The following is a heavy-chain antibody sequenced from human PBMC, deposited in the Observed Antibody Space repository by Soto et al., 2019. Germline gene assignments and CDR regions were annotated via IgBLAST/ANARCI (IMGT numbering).Heavy chain of an antibody. V-gene: IGHV1-69*13. CDR2: IIPISDTT. D-gene: IGHD2-2*01. Sequence: ASVKVSCKASGGTFSSYAISWVRQAPGQGLEWMGGIIPISDTTNYAQKFQGRVTITADESTSTAYMELSSLRSEDTAVYYCARSQGSSTSLEIYYYYYYSMDVWGQGTTVTVSS. J-gene: IGHJ6*02. CDR3: ARSQGSSTSLEIYYYYYYSMDV. CDR1: GGTFSSYA.